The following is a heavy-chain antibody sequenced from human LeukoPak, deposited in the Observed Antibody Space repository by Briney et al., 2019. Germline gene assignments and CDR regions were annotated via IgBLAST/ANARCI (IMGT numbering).Heavy chain of an antibody. CDR1: GFTVSSNY. CDR2: IASGGST. D-gene: IGHD6-6*01. Sequence: PGGSLRLSCAASGFTVSSNYMNWVRQAPGKGLEWVSVIASGGSTYYADPVKGRFTISRDTSKNTLYLQMSSLRAEDTAVYYCARGNGHSSSSRYFDYWGQGTLVTVSS. J-gene: IGHJ4*02. CDR3: ARGNGHSSSSRYFDY. V-gene: IGHV3-66*01.